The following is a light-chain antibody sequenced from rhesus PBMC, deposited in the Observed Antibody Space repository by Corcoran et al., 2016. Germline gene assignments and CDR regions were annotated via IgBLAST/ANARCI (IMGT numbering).Light chain of an antibody. J-gene: IGKJ2*01. CDR2: AAS. V-gene: IGKV1-33*02. Sequence: DIQMTQSPSSLSASVGDRVTITCQASQGISNWLAWYQQKPGKAPKLLIYAASTLQSGVPSRFSGNGAGTEFTLTISSLQPEDFATYYCLQHHSNPYSFGQGTKVEIK. CDR3: LQHHSNPYS. CDR1: QGISNW.